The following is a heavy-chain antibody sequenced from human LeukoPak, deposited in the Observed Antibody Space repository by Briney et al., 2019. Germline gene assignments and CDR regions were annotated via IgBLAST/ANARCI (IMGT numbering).Heavy chain of an antibody. Sequence: SETLSLTCTVSGGSISSYYWSWIRQPAGKGLEWIGRIYTSGSTNYNPSLKSRVTISVDTSKNQFSLKLSSVTAADTAVYYCARDGSYYDSSGYYTYYFDYWGQGTLVTVSS. CDR1: GGSISSYY. D-gene: IGHD3-22*01. CDR3: ARDGSYYDSSGYYTYYFDY. CDR2: IYTSGST. J-gene: IGHJ4*02. V-gene: IGHV4-4*07.